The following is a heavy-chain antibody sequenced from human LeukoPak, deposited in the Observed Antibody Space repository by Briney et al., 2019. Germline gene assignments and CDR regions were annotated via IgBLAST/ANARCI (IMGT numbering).Heavy chain of an antibody. CDR1: GYSISSGYY. V-gene: IGHV4-38-2*02. Sequence: SETLSLTCTVSGYSISSGYYWGWIRQPPGKGLEWIGEINHSGSTNYNPSLKSRVTISVDTSKNQFSLKLSSVTAADTAVYYCAGSSVIGLDYWGQGTLVTVSS. CDR3: AGSSVIGLDY. CDR2: INHSGST. J-gene: IGHJ4*02. D-gene: IGHD4-11*01.